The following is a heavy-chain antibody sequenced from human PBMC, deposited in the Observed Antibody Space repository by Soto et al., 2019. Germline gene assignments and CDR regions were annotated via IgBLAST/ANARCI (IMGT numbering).Heavy chain of an antibody. J-gene: IGHJ6*02. CDR2: MNPNSGNT. D-gene: IGHD3-3*01. V-gene: IGHV1-8*01. Sequence: ASVKVSCKASGYTFTSYDINWVRQATGQGLEWMGWMNPNSGNTGYAQKFQGRVTMTRNTSISTAYMELSSLRSEDTAVYYCARGKGITIFGVVRTYGMDVWGQGTTVTVSS. CDR3: ARGKGITIFGVVRTYGMDV. CDR1: GYTFTSYD.